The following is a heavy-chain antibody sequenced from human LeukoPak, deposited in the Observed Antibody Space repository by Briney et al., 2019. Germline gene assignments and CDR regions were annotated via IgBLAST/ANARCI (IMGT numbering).Heavy chain of an antibody. CDR2: VDPEDGET. CDR1: GYTFTDYY. CDR3: AAGSTSWYYYYMDV. J-gene: IGHJ6*03. V-gene: IGHV1-69-2*01. Sequence: VASVKVSCKVSGYTFTDYYMHWVQQAPGKGLEWMGLVDPEDGETIYAEKFQGRVTITVDTSTDTAYTELSSLRSEDTAVYYCAAGSTSWYYYYMDVWGKGTTVTVSS. D-gene: IGHD6-13*01.